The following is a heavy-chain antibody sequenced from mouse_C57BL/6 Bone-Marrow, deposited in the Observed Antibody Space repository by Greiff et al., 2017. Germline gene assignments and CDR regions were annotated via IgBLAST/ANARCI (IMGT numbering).Heavy chain of an antibody. CDR1: GYTFTSYW. CDR3: AREGEDSNYPYYFDY. D-gene: IGHD2-5*01. J-gene: IGHJ2*01. V-gene: IGHV1-55*01. Sequence: QVQLQQPGAELVKPGASVKMSCKASGYTFTSYWITWVKQRPGQGLEWIGDIYPGSGSTTYNEKFKSKATLTVDTSSSTAYMQLSSLTSEDSAVYYCAREGEDSNYPYYFDYWGQGTTRTVSS. CDR2: IYPGSGST.